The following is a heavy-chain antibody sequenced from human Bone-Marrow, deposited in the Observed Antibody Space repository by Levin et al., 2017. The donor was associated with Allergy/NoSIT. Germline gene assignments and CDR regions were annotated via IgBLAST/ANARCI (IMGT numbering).Heavy chain of an antibody. V-gene: IGHV3-23*01. CDR2: ISAGDAST. D-gene: IGHD2-21*02. CDR1: GFTFSSSA. CDR3: AKVRRRLDAFDV. J-gene: IGHJ3*01. Sequence: PGGSLRLSCAASGFTFSSSAMTWVRQAPGKGLEWVSSISAGDASTYYTDSVKGRLTVSRDNSKNTLYLQMNSLRVEDTALYYCAKVRRRLDAFDVWGQGTMVTVSS.